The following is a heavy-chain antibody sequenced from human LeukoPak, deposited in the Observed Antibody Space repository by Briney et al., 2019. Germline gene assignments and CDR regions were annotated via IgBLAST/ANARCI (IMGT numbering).Heavy chain of an antibody. D-gene: IGHD2-15*01. CDR1: GFTFSRYW. CDR2: INGDGSTT. CDR3: AKTTTGYSSGRYPAWPIDY. V-gene: IGHV3-74*01. Sequence: GGSLRLSCAASGFTFSRYWMHWVRQVPGKGLVWVSLINGDGSTTSYADFVKGRFTISRDNSKNTVYLQMDSLRAEDTATYYCAKTTTGYSSGRYPAWPIDYWGQGTLVTVSS. J-gene: IGHJ4*02.